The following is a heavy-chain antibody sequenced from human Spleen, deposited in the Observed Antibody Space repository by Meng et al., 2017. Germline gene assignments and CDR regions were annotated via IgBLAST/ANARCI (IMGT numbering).Heavy chain of an antibody. Sequence: ASVKVSCKASGYTFTSYGISWVRQAPGQGLEWMGWISAYNGNTNYAQKLQGRVTMTTDTSTSTAYMELSGLRSDDTAMYYCASSENSSWFDYWGQGTLVTVSS. CDR2: ISAYNGNT. V-gene: IGHV1-18*01. CDR1: GYTFTSYG. CDR3: ASSENSSWFDY. J-gene: IGHJ5*01. D-gene: IGHD6-13*01.